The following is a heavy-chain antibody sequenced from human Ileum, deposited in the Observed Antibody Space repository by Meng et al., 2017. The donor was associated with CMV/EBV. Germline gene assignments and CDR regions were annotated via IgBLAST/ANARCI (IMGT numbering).Heavy chain of an antibody. V-gene: IGHV4-39*07. J-gene: IGHJ5*02. CDR3: VRDKDNNYLLDWFDP. Sequence: QLQLQESGPGLVTPSETLSLTCTVSGGSISSSSYDWGWIRQPPGKRLEWIGSIYYRGTTYYNPSLKSRVTMSIDTSTNQFSLNLRSVTAADTAVYYCVRDKDNNYLLDWFDPWGQGTLVTVSS. D-gene: IGHD4-11*01. CDR2: IYYRGTT. CDR1: GGSISSSSYD.